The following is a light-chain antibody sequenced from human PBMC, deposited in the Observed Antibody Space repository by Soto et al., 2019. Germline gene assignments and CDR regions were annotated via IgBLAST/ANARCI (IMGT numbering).Light chain of an antibody. V-gene: IGKV3-20*01. J-gene: IGKJ4*01. CDR1: QRVSSSY. Sequence: EIVLTQSPGTLSLSPGERATLSCRASQRVSSSYLAWYQQNPGQAPRLLIYGASSRATGIPARFSGSGSGTDFTLTISRLEPEDFAVYYCQQYGSSHTFGGGTKVEIK. CDR2: GAS. CDR3: QQYGSSHT.